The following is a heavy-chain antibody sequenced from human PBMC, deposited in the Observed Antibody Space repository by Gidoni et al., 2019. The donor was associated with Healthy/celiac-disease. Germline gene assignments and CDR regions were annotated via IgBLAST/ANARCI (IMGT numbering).Heavy chain of an antibody. CDR2: ISAYNGNT. V-gene: IGHV1-18*01. CDR1: CYTFPSYG. CDR3: ACAPPLAAAGTLDY. D-gene: IGHD6-13*01. Sequence: QVQLVQSGAGVKKPGSSVKVSCKPSCYTFPSYGISWVRQAPGQGLEWMGWISAYNGNTNYAQKLQGRVTMTTDTSTSTAYMELRSMRSDDTAVYYWACAPPLAAAGTLDYWGQGTLVTVSS. J-gene: IGHJ4*02.